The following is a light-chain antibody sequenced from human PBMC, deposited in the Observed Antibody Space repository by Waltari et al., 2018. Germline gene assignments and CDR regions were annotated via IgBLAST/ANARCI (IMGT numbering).Light chain of an antibody. Sequence: EVVLTQSPATLSLSPGERAILSCRASQSISSYLEWYQQKPGQAPRLLISGASNRATGIRARFSGSGSGTDFTLTISSLEPEDFAVYYCQQRSGGPTFGQGTKVEIK. V-gene: IGKV3-11*01. J-gene: IGKJ1*01. CDR1: QSISSY. CDR2: GAS. CDR3: QQRSGGPT.